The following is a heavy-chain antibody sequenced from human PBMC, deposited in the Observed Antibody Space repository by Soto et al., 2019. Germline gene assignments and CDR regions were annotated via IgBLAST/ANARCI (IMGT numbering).Heavy chain of an antibody. CDR3: VKGEYYYDSSGYYPFDY. CDR1: GFTFSSYS. J-gene: IGHJ4*02. V-gene: IGHV3-21*01. Sequence: GGSLRLSCAASGFTFSSYSMNWVRQAPGKGLEWVSSISSSSSYIYYADSVKGRFTISRDNSKNTQYLQMSSLRADDTAVYYCVKGEYYYDSSGYYPFDYWGQGT. D-gene: IGHD3-22*01. CDR2: ISSSSSYI.